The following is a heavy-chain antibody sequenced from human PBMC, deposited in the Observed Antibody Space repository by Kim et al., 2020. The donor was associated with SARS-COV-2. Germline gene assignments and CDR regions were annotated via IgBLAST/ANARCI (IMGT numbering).Heavy chain of an antibody. CDR3: ARFTFYYYMDV. CDR1: GFTFSSYA. CDR2: ISYDGSNK. Sequence: GGSLRLSCAASGFTFSSYAMHWVRQAPGKGLEWVAVISYDGSNKYYADSVKGRFTISRDNSKNTLYLQMNSLRAEDTAVYYCARFTFYYYMDVWGKGTTV. V-gene: IGHV3-30*04. J-gene: IGHJ6*03.